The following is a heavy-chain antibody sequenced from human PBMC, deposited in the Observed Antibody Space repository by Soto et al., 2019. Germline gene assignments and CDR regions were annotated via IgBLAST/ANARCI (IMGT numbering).Heavy chain of an antibody. CDR3: VSYGSWTYYSGYSFDF. CDR1: GGSFSSFY. CDR2: IHHSGTT. D-gene: IGHD3-10*01. Sequence: SETLSLTCTVYGGSFSSFYWSWIRQSPVKGLEWIGEIHHSGTTNYNPSLKSRVTISVDTSKNQFSLELSSVTAADTALYYCVSYGSWTYYSGYSFDFWSQGSLVTVSS. J-gene: IGHJ4*02. V-gene: IGHV4-34*01.